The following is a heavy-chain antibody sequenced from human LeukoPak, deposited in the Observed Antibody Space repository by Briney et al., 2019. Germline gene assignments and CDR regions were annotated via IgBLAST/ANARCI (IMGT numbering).Heavy chain of an antibody. Sequence: PSETLSLTCAVSGYSISSGYYWGWIRQPPGKGLEWIGSIYHSGSTYYNPSLKSRVTISVDTSKNQFSLKLSSVTAADTAVYYCARHSFLWSGYHGNTPYNWFDPWGQGTLVTVSS. CDR2: IYHSGST. V-gene: IGHV4-38-2*01. CDR1: GYSISSGYY. D-gene: IGHD3-3*01. CDR3: ARHSFLWSGYHGNTPYNWFDP. J-gene: IGHJ5*02.